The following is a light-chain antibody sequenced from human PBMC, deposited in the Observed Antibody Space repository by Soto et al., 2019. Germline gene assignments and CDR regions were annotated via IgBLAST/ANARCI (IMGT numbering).Light chain of an antibody. CDR3: QQYLSSPRT. CDR2: DTS. V-gene: IGKV3-20*01. J-gene: IGKJ5*01. CDR1: QSVSTNS. Sequence: EIVLTQSPGTLSLSPGERATLSCRASQSVSTNSLAWYQQKPGQAPRLLIYDTSSRATGIPDRFRDSGSGTDFTLTISRLEPEDFAVYYCQQYLSSPRTFGQGTRLEIK.